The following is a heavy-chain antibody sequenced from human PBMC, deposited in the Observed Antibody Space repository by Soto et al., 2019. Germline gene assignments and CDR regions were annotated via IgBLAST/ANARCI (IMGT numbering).Heavy chain of an antibody. CDR3: ARGGHSSSWSPGHPVAFDI. D-gene: IGHD6-13*01. J-gene: IGHJ3*02. CDR1: GYTFTSYY. Sequence: ASVKVSCKAPGYTFTSYYMHWVRQAPGQGLEWMGIINPSGGSTSYAQKFQGRVTMTRDTSTSTVYMELSSLRSEDTAVYYCARGGHSSSWSPGHPVAFDIWGQGTMVTVSS. CDR2: INPSGGST. V-gene: IGHV1-46*01.